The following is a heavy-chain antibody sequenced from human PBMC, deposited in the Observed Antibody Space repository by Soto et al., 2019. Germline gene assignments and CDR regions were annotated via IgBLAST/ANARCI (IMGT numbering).Heavy chain of an antibody. CDR1: GDTFTTYD. D-gene: IGHD3-10*01. CDR2: INPNSGNI. CDR3: ARGRASGSYYLLDY. V-gene: IGHV1-8*01. J-gene: IGHJ4*02. Sequence: XSVKVSCKASGDTFTTYDINWVRQATGHGLEWMGWINPNSGNIGYAQRFQGRVTMTRDTAIRTAYMEVSSLRSDDTAVYYCARGRASGSYYLLDYWGQGSLVTVSS.